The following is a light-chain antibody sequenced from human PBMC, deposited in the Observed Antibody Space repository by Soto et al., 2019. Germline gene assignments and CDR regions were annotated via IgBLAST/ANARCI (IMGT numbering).Light chain of an antibody. CDR1: SSNIGSDV. CDR3: AVWDDSLDGWV. CDR2: NNN. V-gene: IGLV1-44*01. J-gene: IGLJ3*02. Sequence: QSVLTQPPSASETPGQRVTISCSGSSSNIGSDVVYWYQQLAGTAPKLLMYNNNQRPSGVPDRFSGSKSGTSASLAIIGLQSEDEADYYCAVWDDSLDGWVFGGGTKLTVL.